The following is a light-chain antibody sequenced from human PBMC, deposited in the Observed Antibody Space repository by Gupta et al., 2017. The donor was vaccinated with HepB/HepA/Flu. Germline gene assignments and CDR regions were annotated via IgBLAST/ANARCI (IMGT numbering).Light chain of an antibody. V-gene: IGKV1-16*01. J-gene: IGKJ4*01. CDR2: DAS. Sequence: DIQMTQSPSSLSASVGDRVTITCRASQSISDSVAWYQQKPGKAPKSLIYDASSLKRGVPSRFRGRGSGTAFTRTSSSLQPEAFATSSCLQSKSFPPTFGGGTKLE. CDR3: LQSKSFPPT. CDR1: QSISDS.